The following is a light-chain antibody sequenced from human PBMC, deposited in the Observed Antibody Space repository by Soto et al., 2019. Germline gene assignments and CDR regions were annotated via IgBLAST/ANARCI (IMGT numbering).Light chain of an antibody. CDR1: NSDVGRFDY. CDR3: ISYAVSDNIGL. CDR2: QVN. V-gene: IGLV2-8*01. J-gene: IGLJ2*01. Sequence: QSVLTQPPSASGSPGQSVTISCTGTNSDVGRFDYVSWYQQHPGKAPTLIIYQVNKRPSGVPDRFSGSKSDNTASLTVSGRQTADEADYYCISYAVSDNIGLFGGGTKVTVL.